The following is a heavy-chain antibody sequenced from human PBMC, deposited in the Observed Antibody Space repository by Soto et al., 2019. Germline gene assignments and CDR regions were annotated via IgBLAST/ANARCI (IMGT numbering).Heavy chain of an antibody. CDR1: VVTFSDYS. CDR3: SGGGYYFDD. J-gene: IGHJ4*02. CDR2: ISSGSSII. D-gene: IGHD6-13*01. Sequence: EVQLVESGGGLVQPGGSLRLSCAASVVTFSDYSINWVRQAPGKGLEWVSYISSGSSIIYYADSVKGRFTISRDNAKNFLVLEMERLRGRETAVFYCSGGGYYFDDWGQGTLVTVSS. V-gene: IGHV3-48*01.